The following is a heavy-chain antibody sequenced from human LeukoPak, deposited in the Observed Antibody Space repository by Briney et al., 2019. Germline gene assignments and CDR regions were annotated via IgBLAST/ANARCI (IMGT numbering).Heavy chain of an antibody. J-gene: IGHJ4*02. CDR1: GHTLTELS. V-gene: IGHV1-24*01. Sequence: GASVKVSCKVSGHTLTELSMHWVRRAPGKGLEWVGGFDPETGETIYAQKFQGRVTMTEDTSTDTAYMELSSLRSEDTGVYYCATICSYAGCGELFFFDYWGQGTLVTVSS. CDR2: FDPETGET. D-gene: IGHD2-21*01. CDR3: ATICSYAGCGELFFFDY.